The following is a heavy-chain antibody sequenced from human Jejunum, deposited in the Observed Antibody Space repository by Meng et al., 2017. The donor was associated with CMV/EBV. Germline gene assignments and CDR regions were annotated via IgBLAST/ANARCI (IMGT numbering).Heavy chain of an antibody. CDR2: ISPSGGT. CDR1: GYTFSDYY. CDR3: ARTMSGAGENY. Sequence: QVQLVQSGAEVKKPGASVKVSCKASGYTFSDYYTYWVRQAPGLGLEWMGRISPSGGTNYAQKFQGRVTMTRDTSISTAYMDLSGLTSDDTAAYFCARTMSGAGENYWGQGTLVTVSS. D-gene: IGHD6-13*01. V-gene: IGHV1-2*06. J-gene: IGHJ4*02.